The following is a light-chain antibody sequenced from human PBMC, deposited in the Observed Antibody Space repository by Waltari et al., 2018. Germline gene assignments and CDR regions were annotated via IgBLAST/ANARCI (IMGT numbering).Light chain of an antibody. Sequence: EIVMTQSPATLSVSPGERATLSCRASQSVSSNVAWYQQIPGQAPRLLIYGASTRATGIPARFTGSGSGTEFTLTISSMQSEDIAVYYCQQYNNWPGTFGQGTKVEIK. CDR1: QSVSSN. J-gene: IGKJ1*01. CDR3: QQYNNWPGT. V-gene: IGKV3-15*01. CDR2: GAS.